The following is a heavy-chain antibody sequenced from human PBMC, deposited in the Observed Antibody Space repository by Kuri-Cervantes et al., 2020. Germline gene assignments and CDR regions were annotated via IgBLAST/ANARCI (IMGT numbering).Heavy chain of an antibody. J-gene: IGHJ6*02. CDR3: ARGAYCSGGSCYSRDYYGMDV. Sequence: GESLKISCAASGFTFSSYGMHWVRQAPGKGLEWVAVISYDGSNKYYADSVKGRFTISRDNSKNTLYLQMNSLRDEDTAVYYCARGAYCSGGSCYSRDYYGMDVWGQGTTVTVSS. D-gene: IGHD2-15*01. CDR1: GFTFSSYG. V-gene: IGHV3-30*12. CDR2: ISYDGSNK.